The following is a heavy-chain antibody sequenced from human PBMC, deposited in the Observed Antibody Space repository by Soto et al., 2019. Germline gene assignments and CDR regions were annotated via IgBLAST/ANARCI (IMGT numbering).Heavy chain of an antibody. CDR3: AKDVVVGATPGLGDYYYYYGMDV. J-gene: IGHJ6*02. V-gene: IGHV3-30*18. CDR2: ISYDGSNK. CDR1: GFTFSSYG. D-gene: IGHD1-26*01. Sequence: QVQLVESGGGVVQPGRSLRLSCAASGFTFSSYGMHWVRQAPGKGLEWVALISYDGSNKYYADSVKGRFTISRDNSKNTLYLQMNSRRAEDRAVYYCAKDVVVGATPGLGDYYYYYGMDVWGQGTTVTVSS.